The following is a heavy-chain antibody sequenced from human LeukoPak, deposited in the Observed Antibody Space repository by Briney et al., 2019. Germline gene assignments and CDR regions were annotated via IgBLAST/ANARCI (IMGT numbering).Heavy chain of an antibody. D-gene: IGHD2-15*01. Sequence: SETLSLTCTVSGGSISSTGYYWGWIRQPPGKGLEWIGNMYDSVSTYYNPSLKSRVTISVDTSKNQSSLKLSSVTAADTAVYYCSRVSGWQLLVDYWGQGSLVTVSS. CDR2: MYDSVST. V-gene: IGHV4-39*07. CDR1: GGSISSTGYY. CDR3: SRVSGWQLLVDY. J-gene: IGHJ4*02.